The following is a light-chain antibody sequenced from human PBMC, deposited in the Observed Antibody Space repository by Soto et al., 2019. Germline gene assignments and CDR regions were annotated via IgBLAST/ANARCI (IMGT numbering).Light chain of an antibody. V-gene: IGKV1-5*01. CDR3: QHHNSYSQT. CDR2: GAS. Sequence: DSQKTQSAPTLSASVGDRVTITCRASQSIRHYLAWYQQMPGKAPKLLIYGASTLQSGVPSRFSGSGSGTEFTLTISSLQPDDFGTYFCQHHNSYSQTFGQGTKVDIK. J-gene: IGKJ1*01. CDR1: QSIRHY.